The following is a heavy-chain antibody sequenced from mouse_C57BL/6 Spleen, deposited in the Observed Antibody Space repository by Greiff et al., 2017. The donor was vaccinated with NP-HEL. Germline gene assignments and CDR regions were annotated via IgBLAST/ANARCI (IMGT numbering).Heavy chain of an antibody. CDR3: AREYYGSRHFDY. CDR2: IRSKSNNYAT. CDR1: GFSFNTYA. J-gene: IGHJ2*01. Sequence: EVQLVESGGGLVQPKGSLKLSCAASGFSFNTYAMNWVRQAPGKGLEWVARIRSKSNNYATYYAESVKDRFTISRDDSESMLYLQMNNLKTEDTAMYYCAREYYGSRHFDYWGQGTTLTVSS. D-gene: IGHD1-1*01. V-gene: IGHV10-1*01.